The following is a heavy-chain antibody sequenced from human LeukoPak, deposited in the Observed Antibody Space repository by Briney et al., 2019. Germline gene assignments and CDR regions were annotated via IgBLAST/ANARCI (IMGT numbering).Heavy chain of an antibody. CDR3: ALAHCSRTTCYDLDYFYYYMDV. CDR2: IYYSGTT. Sequence: SETLSLTCSVSGASISSNYWTWIRQPPGKGREWMANIYYSGTTNYNPSPKSRVTISAHQSKKQFSLNIISVTAADTAVYFCALAHCSRTTCYDLDYFYYYMDVWGKGTTVTVSS. CDR1: GASISSNY. J-gene: IGHJ6*03. D-gene: IGHD2-2*01. V-gene: IGHV4-59*01.